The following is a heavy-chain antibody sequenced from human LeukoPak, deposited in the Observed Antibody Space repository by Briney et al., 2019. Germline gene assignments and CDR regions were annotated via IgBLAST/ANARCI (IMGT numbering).Heavy chain of an antibody. Sequence: AASVKVSCKASGYTFTSYGISWVRQAPGQGLEWMGWISAYNGNTNYAQKLQGRVTMTTDTSTRTAYMELRSLRSDDTAVYYCARGLSAYDFWSGYYYYFDYWGQGTLVTVSS. CDR2: ISAYNGNT. CDR1: GYTFTSYG. CDR3: ARGLSAYDFWSGYYYYFDY. V-gene: IGHV1-18*01. J-gene: IGHJ4*02. D-gene: IGHD3-3*01.